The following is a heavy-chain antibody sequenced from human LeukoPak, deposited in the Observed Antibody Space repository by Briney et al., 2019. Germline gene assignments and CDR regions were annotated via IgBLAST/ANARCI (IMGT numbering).Heavy chain of an antibody. CDR1: GGSISSYY. V-gene: IGHV4-4*07. CDR3: ARGARVFDAFDI. J-gene: IGHJ3*02. CDR2: IYSSGST. Sequence: SETLSLTCTVSGGSISSYYWSWIRQPAGKGLEWIGRIYSSGSTNYNPSLKSRVTMSVDSSKNQFSLKLSSVTAADTAVYYCARGARVFDAFDIWGQGTMVTVSS.